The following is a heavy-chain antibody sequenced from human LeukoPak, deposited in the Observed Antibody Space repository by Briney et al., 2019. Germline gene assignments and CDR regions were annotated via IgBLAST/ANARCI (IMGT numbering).Heavy chain of an antibody. CDR2: ILSDGSIQ. V-gene: IGHV3-30*04. CDR3: ARGAILGGYNLIDD. D-gene: IGHD1-26*01. CDR1: GFTFVTYA. J-gene: IGHJ4*02. Sequence: GGSLRLPWAASGFTFVTYAMHWVRQAPGRGLEWVAVILSDGSIQNSADSVRGRFIISRDNSKNTLFLQMNRLRTEDTAVYYCARGAILGGYNLIDDWGQGTLVTVSS.